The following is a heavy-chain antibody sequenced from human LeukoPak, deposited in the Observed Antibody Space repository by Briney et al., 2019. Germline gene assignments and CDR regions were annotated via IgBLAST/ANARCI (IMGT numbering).Heavy chain of an antibody. J-gene: IGHJ6*03. CDR3: ARDGGRGAPTHYMDV. CDR1: GYTFTGYY. Sequence: ASVKVSCKASGYTFTGYYMHWVRQAPGQGLEWMGWINPNSGGTNYAQKFQGRVTMTRDTSISTAYMELSRLRSDDTAVHYCARDGGRGAPTHYMDVWGKGTTVTVSS. CDR2: INPNSGGT. V-gene: IGHV1-2*02. D-gene: IGHD3-16*01.